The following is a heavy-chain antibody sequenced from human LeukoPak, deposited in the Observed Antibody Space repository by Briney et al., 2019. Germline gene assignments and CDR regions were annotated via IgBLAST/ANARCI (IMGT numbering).Heavy chain of an antibody. CDR3: ARHRDTVFPFDP. CDR2: IYTDGST. D-gene: IGHD3-3*01. V-gene: IGHV4-59*08. CDR1: GGSLSSHY. J-gene: IGHJ5*02. Sequence: SETLSLTCTVSGGSLSSHYWSWIRQPPGRGLEYIGYIYTDGSTSYNPSLKSRVTILVDTSKNQFSLRLSSVTAADTAVYYCARHRDTVFPFDPWGQGTLVTVSS.